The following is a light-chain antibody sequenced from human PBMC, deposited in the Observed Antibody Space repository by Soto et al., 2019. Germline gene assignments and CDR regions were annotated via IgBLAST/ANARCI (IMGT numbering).Light chain of an antibody. Sequence: QSALTQPPSASGSPGQSVTISCTGTSSDVGGYNHVSWYQHHPGKAPKLMIYEVTKRPSGVPDRFSGSKSGNTASLTVSGLQAEDEAEYFCNSYAGSNNVVFGGGTKLTVL. CDR3: NSYAGSNNVV. J-gene: IGLJ2*01. V-gene: IGLV2-8*01. CDR2: EVT. CDR1: SSDVGGYNH.